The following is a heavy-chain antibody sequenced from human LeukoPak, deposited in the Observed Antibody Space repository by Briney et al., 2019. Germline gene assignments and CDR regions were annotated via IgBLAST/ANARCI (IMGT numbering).Heavy chain of an antibody. J-gene: IGHJ4*02. CDR3: AREASGGYFDY. D-gene: IGHD4-23*01. CDR1: GYTFSSYY. V-gene: IGHV1-46*01. CDR2: INPTGDSI. Sequence: GASVKVSCKASGYTFSSYYMHWVRQAPGQGLEWVGLINPTGDSINYAQNFRGRVTMTRDTSTSTVYMDLSSLRSEDTAVYYCAREASGGYFDYWGQGTLVTVSS.